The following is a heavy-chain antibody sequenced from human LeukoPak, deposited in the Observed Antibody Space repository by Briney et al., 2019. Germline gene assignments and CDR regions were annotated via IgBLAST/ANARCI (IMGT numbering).Heavy chain of an antibody. CDR3: ARDATIFGVVIIPVDY. J-gene: IGHJ4*02. CDR2: ISAYNGNT. D-gene: IGHD3-3*01. Sequence: EASVKVSCKASGYTFTSYGISWVRQAPGRGLEWMGWISAYNGNTNYAQKLQGRVTMTTDTSTSTAYMELRSLRSDDTAVYYCARDATIFGVVIIPVDYWGQGTLVTVSS. V-gene: IGHV1-18*01. CDR1: GYTFTSYG.